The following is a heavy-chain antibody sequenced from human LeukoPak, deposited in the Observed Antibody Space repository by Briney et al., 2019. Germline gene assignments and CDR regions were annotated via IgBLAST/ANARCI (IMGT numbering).Heavy chain of an antibody. CDR2: MNPNSGNT. CDR1: GYTFTSYD. J-gene: IGHJ3*02. CDR3: AGSSGYYDAFDI. V-gene: IGHV1-8*02. Sequence: ASVKVSCKASGYTFTSYDINWVRQATGQGLEWMGWMNPNSGNTGYAQKFQGRVTMTRNTPISTAYMELSSLRSEDTAVYYCAGSSGYYDAFDIWGQGTMVTVSS. D-gene: IGHD3-22*01.